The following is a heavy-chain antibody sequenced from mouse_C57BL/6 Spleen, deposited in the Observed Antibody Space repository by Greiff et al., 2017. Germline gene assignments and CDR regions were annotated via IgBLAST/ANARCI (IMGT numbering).Heavy chain of an antibody. CDR1: GYTFTDYE. D-gene: IGHD4-1*01. CDR3: TRSPNWDDAMDY. V-gene: IGHV1-15*01. CDR2: IDPETGGT. Sequence: VKLVESGAELVRPGASVTLSCKASGYTFTDYEMHWVMQTPVHGLEWIGAIDPETGGTAYNQKFKGKAILTADKSSSTAYMELRSLTSEDSAVYYCTRSPNWDDAMDYWGQGTSVTVSS. J-gene: IGHJ4*01.